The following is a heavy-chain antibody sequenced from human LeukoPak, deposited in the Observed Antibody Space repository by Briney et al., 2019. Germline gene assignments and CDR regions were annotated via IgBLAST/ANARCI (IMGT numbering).Heavy chain of an antibody. D-gene: IGHD3-9*01. Sequence: GESLKISCKGSGYSFTSYWIGWVRQMPGKGLEWMGIIYPGDSDTRYSPSFQGQVTISADKSISTAYLQWNSLKASDTAMYYCARRATGYDFLTGYHPTWFDPWGQGTLVIVSS. CDR1: GYSFTSYW. J-gene: IGHJ5*02. CDR2: IYPGDSDT. V-gene: IGHV5-51*01. CDR3: ARRATGYDFLTGYHPTWFDP.